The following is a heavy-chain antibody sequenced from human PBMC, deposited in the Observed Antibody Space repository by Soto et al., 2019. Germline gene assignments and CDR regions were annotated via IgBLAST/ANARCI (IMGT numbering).Heavy chain of an antibody. CDR3: ARRRCSSSPPFVALAPAEGWFDP. CDR2: IDWDDDK. Sequence: SGPTMLNPTQTLTLTCTFSGFSLSTSGMCVSWIRQPPGKALEWLALIDWDDDKYYSTSLKTRLTISKDTSKNQVVLTMTNMDPVDTATYYCARRRCSSSPPFVALAPAEGWFDPWGRGSLVSVSS. D-gene: IGHD6-6*01. CDR1: GFSLSTSGMC. J-gene: IGHJ5*02. V-gene: IGHV2-70*01.